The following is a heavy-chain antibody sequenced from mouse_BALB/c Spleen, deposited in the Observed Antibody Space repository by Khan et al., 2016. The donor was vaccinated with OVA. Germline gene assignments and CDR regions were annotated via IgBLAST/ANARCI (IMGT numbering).Heavy chain of an antibody. J-gene: IGHJ4*01. CDR3: ARSLYYSYGYALDC. Sequence: VQLKELGPGLVKPSQSLSLTCTVTGYSITSDYAWNWIRQFPGNKLEWMGYISSTGGTSYNPSLKSRISITRDTSKNQFFLQLKSVTAEDTATYYCARSLYYSYGYALDCWGRGTLVTVSS. CDR1: GYSITSDYA. V-gene: IGHV3-2*02. D-gene: IGHD2-14*01. CDR2: ISSTGGT.